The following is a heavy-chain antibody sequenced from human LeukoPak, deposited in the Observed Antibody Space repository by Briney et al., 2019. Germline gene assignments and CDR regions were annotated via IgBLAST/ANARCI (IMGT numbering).Heavy chain of an antibody. V-gene: IGHV3-64*01. CDR1: GFTLSSYA. Sequence: GGALRLSCAAAGFTLSSYAIHWVGQAPGKGLEDVSGISSNGDSTYYANSVKGRFTISRDNSKNTLYLQMGSLRAEDMAVYYCARDRGSSWLRGVDYWGQGTLVTVSS. CDR2: ISSNGDST. J-gene: IGHJ4*02. D-gene: IGHD6-13*01. CDR3: ARDRGSSWLRGVDY.